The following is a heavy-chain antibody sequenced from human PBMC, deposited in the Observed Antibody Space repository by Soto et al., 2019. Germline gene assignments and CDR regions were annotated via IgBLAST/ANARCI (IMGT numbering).Heavy chain of an antibody. CDR2: IYHSGST. Sequence: SETLSLTCAVSGGSIISGGYSWIWIRQPPGKGLEWIGYIYHSGSTYYNPSLKSRVTISVDRPKNQFSLKLSSVTAADTAVYYCARVPSPWGQGTLVTVSS. V-gene: IGHV4-30-2*01. CDR3: ARVPSP. J-gene: IGHJ5*02. CDR1: GGSIISGGYS.